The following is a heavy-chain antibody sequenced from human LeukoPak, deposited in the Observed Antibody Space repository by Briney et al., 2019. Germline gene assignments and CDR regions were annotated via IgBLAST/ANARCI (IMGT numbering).Heavy chain of an antibody. J-gene: IGHJ4*02. V-gene: IGHV6-1*01. CDR2: TGYRSKWYN. D-gene: IGHD1-1*01. CDR3: ARDRATGTTGFDY. CDR1: GDGVSSNSAA. Sequence: SQTLSLTCAISGDGVSSNSAAWNWIRQCPSRGLEWLGRTGYRSKWYNDYAVSVKSRVTINPDTSKNQFSLQLNSVTPEDTAVYYCARDRATGTTGFDYWGQGILVTVSS.